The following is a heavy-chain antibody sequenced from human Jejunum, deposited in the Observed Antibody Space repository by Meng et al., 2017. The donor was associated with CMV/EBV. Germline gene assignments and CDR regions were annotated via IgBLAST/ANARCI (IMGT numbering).Heavy chain of an antibody. Sequence: NSDGMNWGRQAQGKGLEWVSSISPTSVYRYYAESLQGRFTISRDNANNSGYLQLNSLRAEDTAVYYCARRSCTTMFCESRDAFDVWGQGTMVTVSS. V-gene: IGHV3-21*06. CDR1: NSDG. D-gene: IGHD3-9*01. J-gene: IGHJ3*01. CDR2: ISPTSVYR. CDR3: ARRSCTTMFCESRDAFDV.